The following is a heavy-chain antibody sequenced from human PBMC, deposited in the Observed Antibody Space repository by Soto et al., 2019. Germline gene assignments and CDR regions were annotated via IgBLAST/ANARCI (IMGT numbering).Heavy chain of an antibody. V-gene: IGHV1-69*01. CDR2: IIPIFGTA. J-gene: IGHJ4*02. CDR3: ARGTVGYNWNYDLWF. CDR1: GGTFSSYA. Sequence: QVQLVQSGAEVKKPGSSVKVSCKASGGTFSSYAISWVRQAPGQGLEWMGGIIPIFGTANYAQRFQGRVKITADESTSTAYMELSSLRSEDTAVYYCARGTVGYNWNYDLWFWGQGTLVTVSS. D-gene: IGHD1-7*01.